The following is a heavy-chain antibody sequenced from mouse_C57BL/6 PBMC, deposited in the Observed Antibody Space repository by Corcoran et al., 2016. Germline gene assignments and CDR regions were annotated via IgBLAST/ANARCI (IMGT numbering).Heavy chain of an antibody. CDR1: GYTFTDYY. CDR3: ARTGFAH. V-gene: IGHV1-26*01. CDR2: INPNNGGT. Sequence: EVQLQQSGPELVKPGASVKISCKASGYTFTDYYMNWVKQSHGKSLEWIGDINPNNGGTSYNQKFKGKATLTVDKSSSTAYMELRSLTSEDSAVYYCARTGFAHWGQGTLVTVSA. J-gene: IGHJ3*01.